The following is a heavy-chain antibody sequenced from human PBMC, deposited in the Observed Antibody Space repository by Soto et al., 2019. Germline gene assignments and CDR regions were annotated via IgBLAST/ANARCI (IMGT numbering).Heavy chain of an antibody. Sequence: ASVKVSCKASGFTFTSSAVQWVRQARGQRLEWIGWIVVGSGNTNYAQKFQERVTITRDMSTSTAYMELSSLRSEDTAVYYCAAGCSGGSCGDDAFDIWGQGTMVTVSS. D-gene: IGHD2-15*01. CDR3: AAGCSGGSCGDDAFDI. CDR1: GFTFTSSA. CDR2: IVVGSGNT. V-gene: IGHV1-58*01. J-gene: IGHJ3*02.